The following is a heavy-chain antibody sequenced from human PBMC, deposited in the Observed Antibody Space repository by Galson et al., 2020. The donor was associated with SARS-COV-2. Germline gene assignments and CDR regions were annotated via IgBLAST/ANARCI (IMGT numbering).Heavy chain of an antibody. D-gene: IGHD3-10*01. CDR1: GFTFSSYS. Sequence: GESLKISCAASGFTFSSYSMNWVRQAPGKGLEWVSSISSSSSYIYYADSVKGRFTISRDNAKNSLYLQMNSLRAEDTAVYYCARGWFGGDTGFDYWGQGTLVTVSS. CDR2: ISSSSSYI. V-gene: IGHV3-21*01. CDR3: ARGWFGGDTGFDY. J-gene: IGHJ4*02.